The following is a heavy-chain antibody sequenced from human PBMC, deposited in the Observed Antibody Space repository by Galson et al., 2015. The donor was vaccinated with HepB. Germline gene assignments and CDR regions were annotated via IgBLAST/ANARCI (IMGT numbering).Heavy chain of an antibody. D-gene: IGHD3-3*01. CDR3: ARGPYYDFWSGYSDY. V-gene: IGHV1-69*13. CDR1: GGTFSSYA. CDR2: IIPIFGTA. J-gene: IGHJ4*02. Sequence: SVKVSCKASGGTFSSYAISWVRQAPGQGLEWMGGIIPIFGTANYAQKFQGRVTITADESTSTAYMELSSLRSEDTAVYYCARGPYYDFWSGYSDYWGQGTLVTVSS.